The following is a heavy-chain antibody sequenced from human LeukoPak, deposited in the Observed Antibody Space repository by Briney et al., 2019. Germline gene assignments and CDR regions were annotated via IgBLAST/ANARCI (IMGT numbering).Heavy chain of an antibody. J-gene: IGHJ4*02. V-gene: IGHV3-21*03. CDR1: GFTFSTYS. D-gene: IGHD3-3*01. CDR2: ISSSSSYI. Sequence: GGSLRLSCAASGFTFSTYSMNWVRQAPGKGLEWVSSISSSSSYIYYADSVKGRFTISRDNAKNSLYLQMNSLKTEDTAVYYCTTDHPLHGFWSGYYIEYYFDYWGQGTLVTVSS. CDR3: TTDHPLHGFWSGYYIEYYFDY.